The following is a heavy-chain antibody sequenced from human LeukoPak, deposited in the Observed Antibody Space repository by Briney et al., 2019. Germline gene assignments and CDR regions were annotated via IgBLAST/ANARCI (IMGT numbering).Heavy chain of an antibody. D-gene: IGHD4-11*01. CDR1: GYTFTSYD. CDR2: MNPNSGNT. J-gene: IGHJ3*02. V-gene: IGHV1-8*01. CDR3: ARIFYSNYGNDAFDI. Sequence: ASVKVSCKASGYTFTSYDINWVRQATGQGLEWMGWMNPNSGNTGYAQKLQGRVTMTTDTSTSTAYMELRSLRSDDTAVYYCARIFYSNYGNDAFDIWGQGTMVTVSS.